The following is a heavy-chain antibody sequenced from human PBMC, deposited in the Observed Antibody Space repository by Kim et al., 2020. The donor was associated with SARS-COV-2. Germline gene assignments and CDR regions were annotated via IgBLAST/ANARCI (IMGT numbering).Heavy chain of an antibody. D-gene: IGHD3-3*01. CDR3: ARVQYDFWSAYLY. Sequence: YADAVNGRFTISSDNSKKMLYLQMGGLRTDDMAVYYCARVQYDFWSAYLYWGQGTLVTVSS. V-gene: IGHV3-64*02. J-gene: IGHJ4*02.